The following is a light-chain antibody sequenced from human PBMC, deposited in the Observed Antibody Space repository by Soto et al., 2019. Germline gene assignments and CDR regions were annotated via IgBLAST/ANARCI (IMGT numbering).Light chain of an antibody. Sequence: IQLTQSPSSLSASVGDRFNLTCRASQGMSSYLAWYQQKPGKARKLLTYVTSTLQTGVPSRFSGSGSGADFTLTISSLQPEDSATYYCQQLSLYLLTVSGGTKVDIK. J-gene: IGKJ4*01. CDR2: VTS. V-gene: IGKV1-9*01. CDR1: QGMSSY. CDR3: QQLSLYLLT.